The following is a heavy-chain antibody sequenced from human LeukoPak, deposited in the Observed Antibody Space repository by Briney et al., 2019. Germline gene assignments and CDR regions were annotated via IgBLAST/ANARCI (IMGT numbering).Heavy chain of an antibody. V-gene: IGHV3-33*08. CDR3: ARPGGGCSVEY. CDR1: GFTFPTTG. Sequence: GGSLRSPVAVFGFTFPTTGSDWVRQAPGKGLEWVAVIWYDGSNEYYADSVKVRFTIFRDNSKHTLHLQMNSLRAEDTAVYDCARPGGGCSVEYWGQGTLVTVSS. CDR2: IWYDGSNE. J-gene: IGHJ4*02. D-gene: IGHD2-8*02.